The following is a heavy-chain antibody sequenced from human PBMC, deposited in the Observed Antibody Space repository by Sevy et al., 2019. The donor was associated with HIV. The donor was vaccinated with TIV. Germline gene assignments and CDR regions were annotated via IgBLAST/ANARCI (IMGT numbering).Heavy chain of an antibody. V-gene: IGHV3-49*03. CDR1: GFTFVEYA. J-gene: IGHJ4*02. Sequence: GWSLRLSCTASGFTFVEYALSWFRQAPGKGLEWVGFIRSKTYGGATEFAASVNGRFTISRDDSKSIAYLQMNSLKTEDTALYYCGRGQYYDSSGYTDFWGQGTLVTVSS. CDR3: GRGQYYDSSGYTDF. CDR2: IRSKTYGGAT. D-gene: IGHD3-22*01.